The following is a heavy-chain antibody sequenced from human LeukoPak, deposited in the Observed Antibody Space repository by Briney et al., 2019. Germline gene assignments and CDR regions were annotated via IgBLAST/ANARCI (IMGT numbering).Heavy chain of an antibody. V-gene: IGHV4-59*01. CDR1: GGSISSYY. Sequence: PSETLSLTCTVSGGSISSYYWSWIRQPPGKGLEWIGYIYYSGSTNYNPSHKSRVTISVDTSKNQFSLKLSSVTAADTAVYYCARAKSKQLVPHFDYWGQGTLVTVSS. CDR3: ARAKSKQLVPHFDY. CDR2: IYYSGST. J-gene: IGHJ4*02. D-gene: IGHD6-6*01.